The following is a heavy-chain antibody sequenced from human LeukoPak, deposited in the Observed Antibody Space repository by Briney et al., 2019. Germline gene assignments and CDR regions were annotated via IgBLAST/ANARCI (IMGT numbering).Heavy chain of an antibody. V-gene: IGHV4-4*07. J-gene: IGHJ4*02. Sequence: SETLSLTCTVSGASISTYYWSWIRQPAGKGLEWIGRIFTGGSTIQNPSLKSRVTMSQDTYRNEFSLLLNSVTAADTAVYYCATSFGDYGVFDYWGQGVLVTVSS. CDR2: IFTGGST. D-gene: IGHD4-17*01. CDR3: ATSFGDYGVFDY. CDR1: GASISTYY.